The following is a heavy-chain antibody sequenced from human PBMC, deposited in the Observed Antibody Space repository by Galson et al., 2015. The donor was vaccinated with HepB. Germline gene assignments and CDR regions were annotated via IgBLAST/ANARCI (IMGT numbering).Heavy chain of an antibody. CDR3: ARTSSGYPRNFVL. J-gene: IGHJ2*01. D-gene: IGHD3-22*01. CDR1: GYIFTNYA. Sequence: SVKVSCKASGYIFTNYAMHWVRQAPGQRLECMGWIIPGTGHTQHSQKFQGRITMTRDTSANTAYMDLSSLTSEDTAVYYCARTSSGYPRNFVLWGRGTLVTVSS. CDR2: IIPGTGHT. V-gene: IGHV1-3*01.